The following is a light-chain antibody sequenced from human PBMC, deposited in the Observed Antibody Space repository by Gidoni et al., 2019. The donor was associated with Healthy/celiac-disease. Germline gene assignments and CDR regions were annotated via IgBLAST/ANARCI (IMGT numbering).Light chain of an antibody. V-gene: IGKV1-5*03. Sequence: DIQMTQSPSTLSASVGDRVTITCRASQSISSWLAWYQQKQGKAPKLLISKASSLESGVPSRFSGSGSGTEFTLTISSLQPDDFATYYCQQYNSYSLTFGGGTKVEIK. CDR2: KAS. CDR3: QQYNSYSLT. J-gene: IGKJ4*01. CDR1: QSISSW.